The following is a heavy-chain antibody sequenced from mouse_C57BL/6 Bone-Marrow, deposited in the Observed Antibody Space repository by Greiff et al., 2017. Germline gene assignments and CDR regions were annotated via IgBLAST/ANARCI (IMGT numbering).Heavy chain of an antibody. CDR3: ARSPHLPYAMDY. CDR2: IYWDDDK. Sequence: QVTLKESGPGILQSSPTLSLTCSFSGFSLSTSGMGVSWIRQPSGKGLEWLAHIYWDDDKRYNPSLKSRLTISKDTARNQVFLKITRVYTADTATYYCARSPHLPYAMDYWGQGTSVTVSS. V-gene: IGHV8-12*01. J-gene: IGHJ4*01. CDR1: GFSLSTSGMG. D-gene: IGHD6-1*01.